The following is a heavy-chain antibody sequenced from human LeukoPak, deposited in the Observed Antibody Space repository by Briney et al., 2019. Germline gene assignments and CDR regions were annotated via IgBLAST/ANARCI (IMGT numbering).Heavy chain of an antibody. V-gene: IGHV3-30*02. J-gene: IGHJ4*02. CDR3: AKGRGKDGQNLFDY. CDR1: GFTFSIYG. CDR2: IRSDGSKT. D-gene: IGHD5-24*01. Sequence: GGSLRLSCAASGFTFSIYGMHWVRQAPGRGLEGVTFIRSDGSKTHYADSVKGRFTISRDNSKNKLYLQIDNLRVDDTAVYYCAKGRGKDGQNLFDYWGQGTLITVSS.